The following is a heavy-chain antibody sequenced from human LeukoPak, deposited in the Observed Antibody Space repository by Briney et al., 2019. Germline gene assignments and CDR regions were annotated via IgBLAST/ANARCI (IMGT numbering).Heavy chain of an antibody. CDR1: GESFSGDF. CDR2: INHRGRT. J-gene: IGHJ4*02. CDR3: ARGQYDSGGYHYGIRAFYFDY. Sequence: PSGTLSLTCGVYGESFSGDFWTWLRQAPGKGLEWIGEINHRGRTNYSPSLTGRVTISVDTSMNQFSLQLRSVTAADTALYYCARGQYDSGGYHYGIRAFYFDYWGQGILVTVSS. D-gene: IGHD3-22*01. V-gene: IGHV4-34*01.